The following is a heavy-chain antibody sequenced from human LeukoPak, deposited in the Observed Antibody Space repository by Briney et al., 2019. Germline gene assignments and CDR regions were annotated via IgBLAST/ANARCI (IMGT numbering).Heavy chain of an antibody. Sequence: GASVKVSCKASGYTFTWYYIHWVRQAPGQGLEWMGTINPSGDSTSYAQKFQGRVTMTRDTSTSTVYMELSSLTSEDTAVYYCARAPGYGGNSDYWGQGTLVTVSS. J-gene: IGHJ4*02. CDR1: GYTFTWYY. D-gene: IGHD4-23*01. V-gene: IGHV1-46*01. CDR3: ARAPGYGGNSDY. CDR2: INPSGDST.